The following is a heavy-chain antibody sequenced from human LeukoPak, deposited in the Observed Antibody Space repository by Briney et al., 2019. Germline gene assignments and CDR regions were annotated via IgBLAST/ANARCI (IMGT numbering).Heavy chain of an antibody. D-gene: IGHD1/OR15-1a*01. CDR1: GGSFSGYY. J-gene: IGHJ4*02. CDR3: ARGVRPNNDY. CDR2: INHSGST. V-gene: IGHV4-34*01. Sequence: SETLSLTCAVYGGSFSGYYWSWIRQPPGKGLEWIGEINHSGSTNYNPSLKSRVTISVDTSKNQFSLKLSSVTAADTAVYYCARGVRPNNDYWGQGTLVTVSS.